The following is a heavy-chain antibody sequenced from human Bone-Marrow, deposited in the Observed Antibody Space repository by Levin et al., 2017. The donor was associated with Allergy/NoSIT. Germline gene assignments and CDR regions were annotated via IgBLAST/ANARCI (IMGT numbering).Heavy chain of an antibody. CDR3: AREGGYDSSGYYYPYDAFDI. CDR2: IYHSGST. Sequence: SETLSLTCTVSGYSISSGYYWGWIRQPPGKGLEWIGSIYHSGSTYYNPSLKSRVTISVDTSKNQFSLKLSSVTAADTAVYYCAREGGYDSSGYYYPYDAFDIWGQGTMVTVSS. D-gene: IGHD3-22*01. J-gene: IGHJ3*02. V-gene: IGHV4-38-2*02. CDR1: GYSISSGYY.